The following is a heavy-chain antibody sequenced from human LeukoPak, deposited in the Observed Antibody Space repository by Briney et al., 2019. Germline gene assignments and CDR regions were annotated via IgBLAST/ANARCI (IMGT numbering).Heavy chain of an antibody. Sequence: GGSMRLSYAASGFTFSDYYMSWIRQAPGKGLEWLSYISPSGGSLFYSDSVKGRVTISRDNAKNSLYLQMNSLRAEDTAVYYCAKVLITMIVVVNSRGAFDIWGQGTMVTVSS. CDR2: ISPSGGSL. V-gene: IGHV3-11*01. D-gene: IGHD3-22*01. J-gene: IGHJ3*02. CDR3: AKVLITMIVVVNSRGAFDI. CDR1: GFTFSDYY.